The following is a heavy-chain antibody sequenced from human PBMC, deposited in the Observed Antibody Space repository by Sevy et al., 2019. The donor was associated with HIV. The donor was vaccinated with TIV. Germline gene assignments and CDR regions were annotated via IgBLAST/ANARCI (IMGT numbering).Heavy chain of an antibody. J-gene: IGHJ4*02. CDR3: ARDRAYSAVDY. CDR2: INEDGGRL. V-gene: IGHV3-7*01. Sequence: GGSLRLSCVASGFTFSDSWMIWVRQAPGKGLERIAFINEDGGRLGYVDFVRGRFTISRENIKNSLYLQMNNLRAEDTALYFCARDRAYSAVDYWGQGALVTVSS. D-gene: IGHD5-18*01. CDR1: GFTFSDSW.